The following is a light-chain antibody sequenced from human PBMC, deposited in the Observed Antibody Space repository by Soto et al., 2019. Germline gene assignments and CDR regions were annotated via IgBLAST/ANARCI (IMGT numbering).Light chain of an antibody. J-gene: IGLJ1*01. CDR1: PGAVTNGHY. CDR2: DTT. CDR3: LLSYNGPYV. Sequence: QAVLTQDPPLTVSPGGTAPLTLGSTPGAVTNGHYPYWFQQKPGQAPRTLIYDTTNRHSWTPARFSGSLLGGKAALTLSGAQPEDEAEYYCLLSYNGPYVFGTGTKVTVL. V-gene: IGLV7-46*01.